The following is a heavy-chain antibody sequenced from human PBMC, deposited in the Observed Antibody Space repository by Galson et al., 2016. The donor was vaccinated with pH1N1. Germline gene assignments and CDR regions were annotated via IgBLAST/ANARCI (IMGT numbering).Heavy chain of an antibody. CDR1: GFTFDAFA. CDR3: AKDHCSHGDTNCFYFDL. D-gene: IGHD4-17*01. CDR2: ITWNSHVI. V-gene: IGHV3-9*01. J-gene: IGHJ2*01. Sequence: SLRLSCAASGFTFDAFAMHWVRQVPGKGLEWVSVITWNSHVIDYADSVKGRFTISRDNARNSLYLQMNNLRPEDTAFYYCAKDHCSHGDTNCFYFDLWGRGTLVTVSS.